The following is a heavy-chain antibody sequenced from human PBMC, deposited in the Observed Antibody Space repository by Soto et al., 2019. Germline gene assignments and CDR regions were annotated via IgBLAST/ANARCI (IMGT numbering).Heavy chain of an antibody. V-gene: IGHV1-18*01. CDR1: GYTFTSYG. CDR3: ARDRVEMVRALAKTQENYYYYYVLDV. Sequence: ASVKVSCKASGYTFTSYGISWVRQAPGQGLEWMGWISAYNGNTNYAQKLQGRVTMTTDTSTSTAYMEPRSLRSDDTAVYYCARDRVEMVRALAKTQENYYYYYVLDVWGQGTTVTVSS. D-gene: IGHD3-10*01. CDR2: ISAYNGNT. J-gene: IGHJ6*02.